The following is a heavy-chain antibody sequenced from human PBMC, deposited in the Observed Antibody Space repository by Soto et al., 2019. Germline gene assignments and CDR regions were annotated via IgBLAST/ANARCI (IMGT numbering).Heavy chain of an antibody. V-gene: IGHV3-23*01. Sequence: PGGSLRLSCAASGFTFSSYAVSWVRQAPGKGLEWVSAISGSGASTYYADSVKGRFTISRDNSKNTLYLQMNSLRAEDTAIYYCAKDEFLEYPNWFDPWGQGTLVTVSS. D-gene: IGHD3-3*01. CDR2: ISGSGAST. CDR3: AKDEFLEYPNWFDP. J-gene: IGHJ5*02. CDR1: GFTFSSYA.